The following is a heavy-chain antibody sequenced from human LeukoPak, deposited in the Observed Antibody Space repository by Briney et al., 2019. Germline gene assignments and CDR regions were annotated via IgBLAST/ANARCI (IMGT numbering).Heavy chain of an antibody. J-gene: IGHJ4*02. D-gene: IGHD6-13*01. CDR2: ISANTGKT. CDR3: AKVAGDRMDY. CDR1: GYTFATYG. Sequence: ASVTVSCKPSGYTFATYGFCWVRQAPGDGLEWMGWISANTGKTSYAQKFQDRVTMTTDTSTTTAYMELRNLRLDDTAVYFCAKVAGDRMDYWGQGTLVTVSS. V-gene: IGHV1-18*01.